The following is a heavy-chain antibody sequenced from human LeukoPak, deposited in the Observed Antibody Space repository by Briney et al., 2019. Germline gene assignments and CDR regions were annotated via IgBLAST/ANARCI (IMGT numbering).Heavy chain of an antibody. V-gene: IGHV4-39*07. CDR2: IYYSGST. D-gene: IGHD3-3*01. Sequence: SETLSLTCTVSGGSISSSSYYWGWIRQPPGKGLEWIGSIYYSGSTYYNPSLKSRVTISVDTSKNQFSLKLSSVTAADTAVYYCARDYYAPAEGGWFDPWGQGTLVTVSS. CDR1: GGSISSSSYY. J-gene: IGHJ5*02. CDR3: ARDYYAPAEGGWFDP.